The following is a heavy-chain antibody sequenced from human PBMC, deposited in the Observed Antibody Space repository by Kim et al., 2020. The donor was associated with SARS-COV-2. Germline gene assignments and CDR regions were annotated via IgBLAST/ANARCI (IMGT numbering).Heavy chain of an antibody. Sequence: KYSQKFQGRVTITRDTSASSAYMELSSLRSEDTAVYYCARQRASRYEFDYWGQGTLVTVSS. J-gene: IGHJ4*02. CDR3: ARQRASRYEFDY. V-gene: IGHV1-3*01. D-gene: IGHD3-3*01.